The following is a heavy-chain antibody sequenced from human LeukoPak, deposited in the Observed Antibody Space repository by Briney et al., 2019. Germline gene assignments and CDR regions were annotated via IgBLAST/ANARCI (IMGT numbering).Heavy chain of an antibody. CDR2: INHSGSN. J-gene: IGHJ4*02. CDR1: GGSFSGYY. Sequence: SETLSLTCAVYGGSFSGYYWSWIRQPPGKGLEWIGEINHSGSNNYNPSLKSRVTISVDTSKNQFSLKLSSVTAADTAVYYCARVTTGTIDNWGQGTLVTVSS. D-gene: IGHD1-1*01. V-gene: IGHV4-34*01. CDR3: ARVTTGTIDN.